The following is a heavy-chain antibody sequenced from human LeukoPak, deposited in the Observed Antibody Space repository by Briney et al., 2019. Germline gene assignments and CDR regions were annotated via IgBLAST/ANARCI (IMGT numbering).Heavy chain of an antibody. CDR2: ISYNGYT. CDR1: GGSISNYF. CDR3: ARDRASVTMLRGHPGGFDP. V-gene: IGHV4-59*01. D-gene: IGHD3-10*01. Sequence: SEPLSLTCTVSGGSISNYFWSWVRQPPGKGLEWIGYISYNGYTNYNPSLKSRVTMSVDTSENQFSLRLNSVTAADTAVYYCARDRASVTMLRGHPGGFDPWGQGTLVTVSS. J-gene: IGHJ5*02.